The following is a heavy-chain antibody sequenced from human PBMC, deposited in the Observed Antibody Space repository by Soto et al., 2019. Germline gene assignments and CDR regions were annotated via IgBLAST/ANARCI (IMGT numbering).Heavy chain of an antibody. J-gene: IGHJ4*02. CDR3: ARHYYGSGSYWNFDY. CDR1: GGSISSNSYY. Sequence: SETLSLTCTVSGGSISSNSYYWGWIRQPPGKGLEWIGSIYYNGDTYYNPSLKSRVTISVDTPKIQFSLKLGSVTAADTAVYYCARHYYGSGSYWNFDYWGQGALVTVSS. V-gene: IGHV4-39*01. D-gene: IGHD3-10*01. CDR2: IYYNGDT.